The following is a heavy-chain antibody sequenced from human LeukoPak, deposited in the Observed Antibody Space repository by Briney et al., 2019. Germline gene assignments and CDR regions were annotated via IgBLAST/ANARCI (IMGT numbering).Heavy chain of an antibody. Sequence: GGSLRLSCATSGFTFDAYGMNWVRQAPGKGLEWVSNINWNGNNVDYADPVKGRFTISRDKAKNSLHLQMNSLRAVDTAVYYRARVRKQYYYDNSHHRDASDVWGQGTMVIVSS. CDR2: INWNGNNV. J-gene: IGHJ3*01. CDR3: ARVRKQYYYDNSHHRDASDV. D-gene: IGHD3-22*01. V-gene: IGHV3-20*04. CDR1: GFTFDAYG.